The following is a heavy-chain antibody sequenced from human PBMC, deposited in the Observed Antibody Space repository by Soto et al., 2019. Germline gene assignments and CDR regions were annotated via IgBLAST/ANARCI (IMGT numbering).Heavy chain of an antibody. CDR2: IFSNDEK. CDR1: GFSLTNARLG. J-gene: IGHJ4*02. V-gene: IGHV2-26*01. Sequence: QVTLKESGPVLVKPTETLTLTCTVSGFSLTNARLGVTWIRQPPGKALEWLAHIFSNDEKSYSTSLKSRLTNAKDTSKSQVVLTMTNMAPVDTATYYCARHGRGVGARPLDYWGQGTLVTVSS. CDR3: ARHGRGVGARPLDY. D-gene: IGHD1-26*01.